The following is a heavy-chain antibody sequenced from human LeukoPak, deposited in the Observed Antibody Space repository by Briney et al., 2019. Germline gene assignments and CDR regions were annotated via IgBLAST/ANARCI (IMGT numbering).Heavy chain of an antibody. D-gene: IGHD3-16*02. V-gene: IGHV1-69*06. CDR2: VIPIFATS. J-gene: IGHJ4*02. Sequence: GASVKVSCKASGDTFSTYAISWVRQAPGQGLEWMGGVIPIFATSNYAQKFQGRVTITADKSTTTAYMELSTLRSEDTAVYYCARGGFRLGELSFVPGKFLDFWGPGTLVTVSS. CDR1: GDTFSTYA. CDR3: ARGGFRLGELSFVPGKFLDF.